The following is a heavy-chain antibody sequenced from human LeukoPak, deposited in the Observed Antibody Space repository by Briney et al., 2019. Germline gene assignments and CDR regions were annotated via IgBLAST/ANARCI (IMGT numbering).Heavy chain of an antibody. CDR3: ARAGYYYDSSGRYYYMDV. CDR2: IIPIFGTA. V-gene: IGHV1-69*05. J-gene: IGHJ6*03. D-gene: IGHD3-22*01. Sequence: GSSVRVSCKASGGTFSSYAISWGRQAPGQGLEWRGGIIPIFGTANYAQKFQGRVTITTDESTSTAYMELSSLRSEDTAVYYCARAGYYYDSSGRYYYMDVWGKGTTVTVSS. CDR1: GGTFSSYA.